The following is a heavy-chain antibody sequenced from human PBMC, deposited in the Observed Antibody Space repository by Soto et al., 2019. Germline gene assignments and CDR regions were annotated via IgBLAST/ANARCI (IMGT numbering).Heavy chain of an antibody. D-gene: IGHD1-26*01. CDR2: INHSGST. CDR1: GGSFSGYY. CDR3: ARPLTKYTGSYHAFDI. Sequence: SETLSLTCAVYGGSFSGYYWSWIRQPPGKGLEWIGEINHSGSTNYNPSLKSRVTISVDRPKNQFSLKLTSVTAADTAVYYCARPLTKYTGSYHAFDIWGQGTMVTVSS. J-gene: IGHJ3*02. V-gene: IGHV4-34*01.